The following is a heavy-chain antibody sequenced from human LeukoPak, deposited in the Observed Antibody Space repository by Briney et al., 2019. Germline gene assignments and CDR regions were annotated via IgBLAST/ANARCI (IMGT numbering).Heavy chain of an antibody. CDR1: GGSFSVYY. CDR3: ARYRDYWSGFPYSDY. J-gene: IGHJ4*02. CDR2: INHRGST. D-gene: IGHD3-3*01. Sequence: PSETLSLTCAVYGGSFSVYYWSWIRQPPGKGLEWIGEINHRGSTNYNRSLKSRVSISVDTSKNQLSLNLSSVTAADTAVYYCARYRDYWSGFPYSDYWGQGAMVTVSS. V-gene: IGHV4-34*01.